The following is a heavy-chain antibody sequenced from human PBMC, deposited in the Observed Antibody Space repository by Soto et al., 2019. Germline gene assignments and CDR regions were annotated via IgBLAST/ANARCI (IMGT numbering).Heavy chain of an antibody. CDR3: AVLGGVVIIKEFDY. J-gene: IGHJ4*02. Sequence: ASMKVSCKASGGTFSSYAISWVRQAPGQGLEWMGGIIPIFGTANYAQKFQGGVTITADESPSTAYMELSSLRSEDTAVYYCAVLGGVVIIKEFDYWGQGTLVTVSS. CDR1: GGTFSSYA. D-gene: IGHD3-3*01. V-gene: IGHV1-69*13. CDR2: IIPIFGTA.